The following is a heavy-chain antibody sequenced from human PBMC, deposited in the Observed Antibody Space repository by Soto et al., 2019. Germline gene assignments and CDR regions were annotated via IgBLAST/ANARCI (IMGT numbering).Heavy chain of an antibody. D-gene: IGHD3-3*01. CDR2: IIVSHGRP. V-gene: IGHV1-3*01. Sequence: QVQLVQSGAEVKEPGPSVKVSCKASGYTFTSHTIHWARQAPGQAFDWMGWIIVSHGRPRIAPHFQGRVTLTTDTSATTAYMELNSLTSEDTAVYFCAREPEDGVPGDFWGQGTLVVVSS. CDR3: AREPEDGVPGDF. CDR1: GYTFTSHT. J-gene: IGHJ4*02.